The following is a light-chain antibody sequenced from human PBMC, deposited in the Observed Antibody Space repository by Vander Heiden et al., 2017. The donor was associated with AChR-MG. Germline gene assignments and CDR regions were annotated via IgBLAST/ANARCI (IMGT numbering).Light chain of an antibody. CDR3: QQTDSIPWM. V-gene: IGKV1-39*01. J-gene: IGKJ1*01. CDR1: QSIGNY. CDR2: AAS. Sequence: QMTQFPSSLSAFVGDRVTITCRASQSIGNYLYWYQQKLGKAPKLLISAASTLQNGVPSRFRDSGSGTDFTLTIFSLQPKDFASYYCQQTDSIPWMFGQGTKVEI.